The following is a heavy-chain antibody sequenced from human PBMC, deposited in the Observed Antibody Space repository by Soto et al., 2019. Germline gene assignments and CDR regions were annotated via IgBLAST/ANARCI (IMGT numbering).Heavy chain of an antibody. Sequence: SETLSLTCAVSGGSISSGGYSWSWIRQPPGKGLEWIGYIYHSGSTYYNPSLKSRVTISVDRSKNQFSLKLSSVTAADTAVYYCARDIGSHYEGFGMDVWGQGTTVTVSS. V-gene: IGHV4-30-2*01. CDR3: ARDIGSHYEGFGMDV. CDR1: GGSISSGGYS. J-gene: IGHJ6*02. D-gene: IGHD1-26*01. CDR2: IYHSGST.